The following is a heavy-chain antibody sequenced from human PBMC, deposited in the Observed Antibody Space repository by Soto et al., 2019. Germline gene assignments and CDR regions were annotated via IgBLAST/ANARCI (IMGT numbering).Heavy chain of an antibody. D-gene: IGHD2-15*01. CDR2: VHFRGKT. J-gene: IGHJ3*01. V-gene: IGHV4-39*02. Sequence: QLHLQESGPGLVKLSETLSLTCGVSGASISNSDYYWVWIRQPPGQGLEWIATVHFRGKTYYNVSLKTRLTISLDPSKNLFSLRLTSLTAADTAVYYCATEAAHHDAFDVWGRGTRVTVSS. CDR1: GASISNSDYY. CDR3: ATEAAHHDAFDV.